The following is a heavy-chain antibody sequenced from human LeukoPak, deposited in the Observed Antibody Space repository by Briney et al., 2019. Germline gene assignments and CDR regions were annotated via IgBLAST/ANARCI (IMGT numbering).Heavy chain of an antibody. CDR1: GFTFSKFW. D-gene: IGHD7-27*01. J-gene: IGHJ4*02. Sequence: PGGSLRLSCAVSGFTFSKFWMSWVRQAPGRGLEWVANIHPEGNEKYHAESVKGRFTISRDNAKNLLFLQMNGLRAEDTAVYYCASGDDLSGDHWGQGTLVTVSP. CDR2: IHPEGNEK. V-gene: IGHV3-7*01. CDR3: ASGDDLSGDH.